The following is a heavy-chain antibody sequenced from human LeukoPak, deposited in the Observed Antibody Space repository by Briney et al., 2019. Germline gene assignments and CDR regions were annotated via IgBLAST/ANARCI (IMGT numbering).Heavy chain of an antibody. Sequence: PGGSLRLSCAASGFTFSSYSMNWVRQAPGKGLEWVSSISSGSSYIYYADSVKGRFTISRDNSKNTLYLQMNSLRAEDTAVYYCASLRVVVPAANPNFDYWGQGTLVTVSS. CDR2: ISSGSSYI. D-gene: IGHD2-2*01. V-gene: IGHV3-21*01. CDR1: GFTFSSYS. J-gene: IGHJ4*02. CDR3: ASLRVVVPAANPNFDY.